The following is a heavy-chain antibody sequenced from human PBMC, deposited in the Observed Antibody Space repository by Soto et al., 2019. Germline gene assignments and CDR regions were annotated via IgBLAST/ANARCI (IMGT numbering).Heavy chain of an antibody. V-gene: IGHV1-8*01. CDR2: MNPNSGNT. Sequence: SVKVSCKASGYTFTSYDINWVRQATVQGLEWMGWMNPNSGNTGYAQKFQGRVTMTRNTSISTAYMELSRLRSEDTAVYYCARGYSSSWYWHIGAFDIWGQGTMVTVSS. D-gene: IGHD6-13*01. CDR3: ARGYSSSWYWHIGAFDI. J-gene: IGHJ3*02. CDR1: GYTFTSYD.